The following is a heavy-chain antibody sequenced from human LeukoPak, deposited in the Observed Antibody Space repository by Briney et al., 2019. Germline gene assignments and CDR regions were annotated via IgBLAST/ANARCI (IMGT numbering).Heavy chain of an antibody. V-gene: IGHV4-59*01. Sequence: SETLSLTCTVSGGSISSYYWSWIRQPPGKGLEWIGYIYYSGSTNYNPSLKSRVTISVDTSKNQFSLKLSSVTAADTAVYYCARDGGYGSGASYYNYWGQGTLLTVSS. CDR1: GGSISSYY. CDR2: IYYSGST. D-gene: IGHD3-10*01. CDR3: ARDGGYGSGASYYNY. J-gene: IGHJ4*02.